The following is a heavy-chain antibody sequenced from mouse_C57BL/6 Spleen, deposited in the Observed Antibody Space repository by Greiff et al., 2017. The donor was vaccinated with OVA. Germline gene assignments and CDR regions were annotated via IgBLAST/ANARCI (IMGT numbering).Heavy chain of an antibody. Sequence: QVQLQQPGTELVKPGASVKLSCKASGYTFTSYWMHWVKQRPGQGLEWIGNINPSNGGTNYNEKFKSKATLTVDKSSSTAYMQLSSLTSEDAAVYYCARYPPYYYGFDYWGQGTTLTVSS. V-gene: IGHV1-53*01. D-gene: IGHD1-1*01. CDR1: GYTFTSYW. CDR3: ARYPPYYYGFDY. CDR2: INPSNGGT. J-gene: IGHJ2*01.